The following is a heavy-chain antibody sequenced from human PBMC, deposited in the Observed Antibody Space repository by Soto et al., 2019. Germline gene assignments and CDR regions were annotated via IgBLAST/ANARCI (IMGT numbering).Heavy chain of an antibody. V-gene: IGHV3-23*01. J-gene: IGHJ4*02. CDR2: ISGSGGST. CDR3: AKDQGSSWYEIDS. D-gene: IGHD6-13*01. CDR1: GFTFSKYA. Sequence: EVQLLESGGGLVQPGGSLRLSCAASGFTFSKYAVTWVRQAPGRGLEWVSTISGSGGSTYYADSVKGRFTISRDNSKNTLYLQMNSLKAEDTAVYYCAKDQGSSWYEIDSWGQGTLVTVSS.